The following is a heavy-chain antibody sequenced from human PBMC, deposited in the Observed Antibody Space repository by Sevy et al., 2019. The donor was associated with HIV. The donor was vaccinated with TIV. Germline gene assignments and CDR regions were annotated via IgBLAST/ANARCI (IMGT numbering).Heavy chain of an antibody. Sequence: GSLRLSCAASGFTFSSYGMHWVRQAPGKGLEWVAVISYDGSNKYYADSVKGRFTISRDNSKNTLYLQMNSLRAEDTAVYYCAKDRYLGATTSNYGMDVWGQGTTVTVSS. D-gene: IGHD1-26*01. V-gene: IGHV3-30*18. J-gene: IGHJ6*02. CDR3: AKDRYLGATTSNYGMDV. CDR2: ISYDGSNK. CDR1: GFTFSSYG.